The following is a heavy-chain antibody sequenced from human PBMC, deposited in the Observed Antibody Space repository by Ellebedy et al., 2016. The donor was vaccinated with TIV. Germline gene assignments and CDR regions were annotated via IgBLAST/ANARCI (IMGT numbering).Heavy chain of an antibody. V-gene: IGHV3-7*03. CDR2: INQYGSEK. Sequence: PGGSLRLSCAASGFTFSAYWMSWVRQAPGKGLEWVANINQYGSEKYYVDSVKGGFTIPRDNAKNSLYLQMNNLRAEDTAVYYCARDWERWGDYHLLAPTRGGYWGQGTLVTVSS. CDR3: ARDWERWGDYHLLAPTRGGY. CDR1: GFTFSAYW. D-gene: IGHD4-17*01. J-gene: IGHJ4*02.